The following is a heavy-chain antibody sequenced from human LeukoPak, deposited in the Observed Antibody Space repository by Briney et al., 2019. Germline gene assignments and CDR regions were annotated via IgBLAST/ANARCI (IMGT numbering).Heavy chain of an antibody. D-gene: IGHD6-19*01. J-gene: IGHJ6*02. CDR3: ARDGSGWYRDYYYYGMDV. CDR2: INPNSGDT. CDR1: GYTFTGYY. V-gene: IGHV1-2*02. Sequence: GASVKVSCKASGYTFTGYYMHWVRQAPGQGLEWMGWINPNSGDTNYAQKFQGRVTMTRDTSISTAYMELSRLRSDDTAVYYCARDGSGWYRDYYYYGMDVWGQGTTVTVSS.